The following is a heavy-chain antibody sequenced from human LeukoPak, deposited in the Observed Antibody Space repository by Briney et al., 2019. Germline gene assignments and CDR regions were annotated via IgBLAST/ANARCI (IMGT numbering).Heavy chain of an antibody. CDR1: GGSISSYY. CDR2: IYYSGST. Sequence: PSETLSLTCTVSGGSISSYYWSWIRQPPGKGLEWIGYIYYSGSTNYNPSLKSRVTISVDTSKNQFSLKLSSVTAADTAVYYCARGRRIVVVPAAKNWYFDLWGRGTLVTVSS. CDR3: ARGRRIVVVPAAKNWYFDL. J-gene: IGHJ2*01. D-gene: IGHD2-2*01. V-gene: IGHV4-59*01.